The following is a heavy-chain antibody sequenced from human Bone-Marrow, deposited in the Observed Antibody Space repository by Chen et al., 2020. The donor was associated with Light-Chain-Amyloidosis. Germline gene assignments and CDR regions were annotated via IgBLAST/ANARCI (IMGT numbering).Heavy chain of an antibody. Sequence: VQLVESGGGLVQPGGALSLSWVGSGFTFSNYAMTWVRQAPGKGLEWVSVARGGDGPTYYADSVRGRFTIYRDNSKNTLYLQMNSLRAEDTAVYYCAKDRCTSISCSDFDYWGQGTLVTVSS. CDR3: AKDRCTSISCSDFDY. J-gene: IGHJ4*02. CDR1: GFTFSNYA. V-gene: IGHV3-23*04. CDR2: ARGGDGPT. D-gene: IGHD2-2*01.